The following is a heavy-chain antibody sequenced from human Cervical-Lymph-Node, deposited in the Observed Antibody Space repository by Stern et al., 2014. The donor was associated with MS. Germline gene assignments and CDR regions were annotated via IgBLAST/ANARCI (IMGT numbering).Heavy chain of an antibody. CDR3: ARKGAFFFDYCATNYSFYGLDF. CDR2: IDTNGGHT. Sequence: VQLVESGAEVKKPGVSVKVSCTASGYTFIAYYIHWVRQAPGKGLEWMGIIDTNGGHTTYSQDFHGRVTMTRDTSSPTVYMELSSLRTEDTAIYYCARKGAFFFDYCATNYSFYGLDFWGQGTPVTVSS. CDR1: GYTFIAYY. V-gene: IGHV1-46*03. D-gene: IGHD4/OR15-4a*01. J-gene: IGHJ6*02.